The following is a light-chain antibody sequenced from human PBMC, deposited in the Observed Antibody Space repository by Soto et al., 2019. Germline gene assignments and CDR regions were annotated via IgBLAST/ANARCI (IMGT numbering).Light chain of an antibody. J-gene: IGKJ1*01. CDR1: QSVSTNY. CDR3: QQYGSSPPA. Sequence: EIVLTQSPGTLSLSPGERATLSCRASQSVSTNYLAWYQRKPGQAPRLLIYGASSRATDIPHRFSGSGSGTDFNLTITRLKAEDFAVYYCQQYGSSPPAFGQGTKVEIK. V-gene: IGKV3-20*01. CDR2: GAS.